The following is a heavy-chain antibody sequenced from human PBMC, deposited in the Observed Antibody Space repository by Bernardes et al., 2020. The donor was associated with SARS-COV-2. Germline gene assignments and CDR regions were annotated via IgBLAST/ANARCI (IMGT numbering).Heavy chain of an antibody. J-gene: IGHJ4*02. Sequence: GGSLRLSCAASGFSVSTNAMSWFRKSPGKGREWVSGISLTAHATYYAGPAKGRFTISRANSRNTLYLQMNSLRPEDTAVYYWVRDRVVVVAVTSDYFDYWGQGTLDTVSS. CDR3: VRDRVVVVAVTSDYFDY. D-gene: IGHD2-15*01. V-gene: IGHV3-23*01. CDR2: ISLTAHAT. CDR1: GFSVSTNA.